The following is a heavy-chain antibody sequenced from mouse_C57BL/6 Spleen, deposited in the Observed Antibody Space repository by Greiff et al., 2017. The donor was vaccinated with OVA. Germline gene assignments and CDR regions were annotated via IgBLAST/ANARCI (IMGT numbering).Heavy chain of an antibody. J-gene: IGHJ2*01. CDR2: INPNNGGT. CDR3: GTGLDY. Sequence: EVQRVESGPELVKPGASVKMSCKASGYTFTDYNMHWVKQSHGTSLEWLGYINPNNGGTSYNQKFKGKATLTVNKSSSTAYMELRSLTSEDSAVYYCGTGLDYWGQGTTLTVSS. CDR1: GYTFTDYN. V-gene: IGHV1-22*01.